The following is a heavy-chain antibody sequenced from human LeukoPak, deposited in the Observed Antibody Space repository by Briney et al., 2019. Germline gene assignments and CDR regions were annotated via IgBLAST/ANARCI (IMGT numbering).Heavy chain of an antibody. J-gene: IGHJ1*01. Sequence: PSETLSLTCAVSGGSISSGGYSWSWIRQPPGKGLEWIGYIYHSGSTYYNPSLKSRVTISVDRSKNQFSLKLSSVTAADTAVYYCASHGHRRYFQHWGQGTLVTVSS. CDR1: GGSISSGGYS. CDR3: ASHGHRRYFQH. CDR2: IYHSGST. V-gene: IGHV4-30-2*02. D-gene: IGHD1-14*01.